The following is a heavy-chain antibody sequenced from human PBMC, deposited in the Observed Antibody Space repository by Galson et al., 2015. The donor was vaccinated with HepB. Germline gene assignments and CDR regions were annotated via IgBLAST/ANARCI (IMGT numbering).Heavy chain of an antibody. Sequence: SLRLSCAASGFRFSSFWMSWVRQAPGNALGWVANIKQDGSDKGYVDSVKGRFTISRDNGKNSLYLQMNSLRAEDAAVYYCAREGIGGFDSWGQGTLVTVSS. D-gene: IGHD3-10*01. CDR2: IKQDGSDK. V-gene: IGHV3-7*03. CDR1: GFRFSSFW. CDR3: AREGIGGFDS. J-gene: IGHJ4*02.